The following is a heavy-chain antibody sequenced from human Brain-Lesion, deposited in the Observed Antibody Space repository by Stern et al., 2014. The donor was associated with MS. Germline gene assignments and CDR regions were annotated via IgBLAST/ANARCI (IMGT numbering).Heavy chain of an antibody. Sequence: EVQLVQSGGDLVQPGRSLRLSCAAFGFTFDDYAMHLVRQEPGKGLEGVAGINWNSGTTRYSDTVQGRFTPSRDNAHTPLYFQMLCLRPEDTALYYCARDISGSSAYFAYWGQGTLVTVSS. CDR1: GFTFDDYA. V-gene: IGHV3-9*01. D-gene: IGHD3-10*01. CDR2: INWNSGTT. CDR3: ARDISGSSAYFAY. J-gene: IGHJ4*02.